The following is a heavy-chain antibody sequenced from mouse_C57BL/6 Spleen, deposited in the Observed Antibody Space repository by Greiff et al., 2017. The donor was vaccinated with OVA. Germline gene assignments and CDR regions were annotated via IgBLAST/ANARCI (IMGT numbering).Heavy chain of an antibody. D-gene: IGHD4-1*01. Sequence: QVHVKQSGAELVKPGASVKISCKASGYAFSSYWMNWVKQRPGKGLEWIGQIYPGDGDTNYNGKFKGKATLTADKSSSTAYMQLSSLTSEDSAVYFCARGELGRYFDVWGTGTTVTVSS. V-gene: IGHV1-80*01. CDR2: IYPGDGDT. CDR3: ARGELGRYFDV. J-gene: IGHJ1*03. CDR1: GYAFSSYW.